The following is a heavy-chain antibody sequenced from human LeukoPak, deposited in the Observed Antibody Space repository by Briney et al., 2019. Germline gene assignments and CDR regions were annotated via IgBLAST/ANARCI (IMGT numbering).Heavy chain of an antibody. V-gene: IGHV3-33*06. J-gene: IGHJ4*02. CDR2: IWYDGSNK. CDR3: AKDGLGHCTNAICYNFDY. Sequence: GGSLRLSCAASGFTFSSYGMHWVRQAPGKGLEWVAVIWYDGSNKYYADSVKGRFTISRDNSKNTLYLQMNSLRAEGTAVYYCAKDGLGHCTNAICYNFDYWGQGTLVTVSS. CDR1: GFTFSSYG. D-gene: IGHD2-8*01.